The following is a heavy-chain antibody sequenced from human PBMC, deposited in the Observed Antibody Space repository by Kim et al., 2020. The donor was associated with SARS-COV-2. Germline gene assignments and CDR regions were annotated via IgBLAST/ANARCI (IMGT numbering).Heavy chain of an antibody. CDR1: GFTFDDYA. V-gene: IGHV3-9*01. Sequence: GGSLRLSCAASGFTFDDYAMHWVRQAPGKGLEWVSGLSWNSGDIGYADSVKGRFTISRDNAKNSLYLQMNSLRADDTAFYYCAKVKTALYYYGSTAFFDLWGRGTLVTVSS. CDR2: LSWNSGDI. D-gene: IGHD3-10*01. CDR3: AKVKTALYYYGSTAFFDL. J-gene: IGHJ2*01.